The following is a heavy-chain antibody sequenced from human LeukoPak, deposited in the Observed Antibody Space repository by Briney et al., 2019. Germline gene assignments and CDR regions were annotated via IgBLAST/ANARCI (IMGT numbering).Heavy chain of an antibody. Sequence: GGSLRLSCAASGFAFSNSWMTWVRQAPGKGLEWVSVIYSGGSTYYADSVKGRFTISRDNSKNTLYLQMNSLRAEDTAVYYCARGSMGYYYGMDVWGQGTTVTVSS. CDR1: GFAFSNSW. V-gene: IGHV3-53*01. CDR3: ARGSMGYYYGMDV. J-gene: IGHJ6*02. CDR2: IYSGGST. D-gene: IGHD5-24*01.